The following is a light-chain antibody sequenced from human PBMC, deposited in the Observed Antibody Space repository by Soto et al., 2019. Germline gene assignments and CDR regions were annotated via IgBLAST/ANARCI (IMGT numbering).Light chain of an antibody. CDR1: SGHSSYA. J-gene: IGLJ2*01. Sequence: QPVLTQSPSASASLGASVKLTCTLSSGHSSYAIAWHQQQPEKGPRYLMKLNSDGSHNKGDGIPDRFSGSSSGAERYLTISSIQSEDEADYYCQTWGTGIQVFGGGTKLTVL. CDR2: LNSDGSH. V-gene: IGLV4-69*01. CDR3: QTWGTGIQV.